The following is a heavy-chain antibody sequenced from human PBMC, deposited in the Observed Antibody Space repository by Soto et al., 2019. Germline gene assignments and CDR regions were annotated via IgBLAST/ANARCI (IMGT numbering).Heavy chain of an antibody. CDR2: IYYSGST. J-gene: IGHJ4*02. Sequence: SETLSLTCTVSGGSISSYYWSWIRQPPGKGLEWIGYIYYSGSTNYNPSLKSRVTISVDTSKNQFSLKLSSVTAADTAVYYCARHKSVYSSSWYYFDYWGQGTLVTVSS. D-gene: IGHD6-13*01. V-gene: IGHV4-59*08. CDR1: GGSISSYY. CDR3: ARHKSVYSSSWYYFDY.